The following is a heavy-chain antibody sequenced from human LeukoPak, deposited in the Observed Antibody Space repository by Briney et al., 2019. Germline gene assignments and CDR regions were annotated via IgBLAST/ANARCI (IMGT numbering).Heavy chain of an antibody. CDR2: IWYDGSNK. D-gene: IGHD1-14*01. V-gene: IGHV3-33*01. CDR1: GFTFSSCG. Sequence: GGSLRLSCAASGFTFSSCGMHWVRQAPGKGLEWVAVIWYDGSNKYYADSVKGRFTISRYNSKNTLYLQMNSLRAEDTAVYYCARDPRKALFDYWGQGTLVTVSS. J-gene: IGHJ4*02. CDR3: ARDPRKALFDY.